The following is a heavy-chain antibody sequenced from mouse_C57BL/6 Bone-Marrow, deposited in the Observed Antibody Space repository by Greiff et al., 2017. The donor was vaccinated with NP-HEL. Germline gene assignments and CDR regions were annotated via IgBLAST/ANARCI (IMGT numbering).Heavy chain of an antibody. V-gene: IGHV1-63*01. CDR2: IYPGGGYT. D-gene: IGHD1-1*01. CDR1: GYTFTNYW. CDR3: ARWVYYGSSYWYFDV. J-gene: IGHJ1*03. Sequence: QVQLQQSGAELVRPGTSVKMSCKASGYTFTNYWIGWAKQRPEHGLEWIGDIYPGGGYTNYNEKFKGKATLTADKSSSTAYMQFSSLTSEDSAIYYCARWVYYGSSYWYFDVWGTGTTVTVSS.